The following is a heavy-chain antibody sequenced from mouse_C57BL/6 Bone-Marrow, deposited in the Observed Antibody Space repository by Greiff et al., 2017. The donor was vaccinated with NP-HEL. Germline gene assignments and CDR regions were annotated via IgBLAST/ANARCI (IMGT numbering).Heavy chain of an antibody. V-gene: IGHV1-64*01. Sequence: QVQLKQPGAELVKPGASVKLSCKASGYTFTSYWMHWVKQRPGQGLEWIGMIHPNSGSTNYNEKFKSKATLTVDKSSSTAYMQLRSLTSEDSAVYYCAREGDGYYSYYFDYWGQGTTLTVSS. CDR3: AREGDGYYSYYFDY. CDR2: IHPNSGST. D-gene: IGHD2-3*01. J-gene: IGHJ2*01. CDR1: GYTFTSYW.